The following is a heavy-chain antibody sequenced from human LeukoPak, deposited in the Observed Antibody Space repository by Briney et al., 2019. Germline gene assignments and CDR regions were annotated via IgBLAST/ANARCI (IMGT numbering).Heavy chain of an antibody. CDR3: ARTPTPLCSGCSLDY. CDR1: GFTFSSYG. CDR2: IRYDGSNK. V-gene: IGHV3-30*02. J-gene: IGHJ4*02. Sequence: PGGSLRLSCAASGFTFSSYGMHWVRQAPGKGLEWVAFIRYDGSNKYYADSVKGRFTISRDNAKNSLYLQMNSLRAEDTAVYYCARTPTPLCSGCSLDYWGQGTLVTVSS. D-gene: IGHD6-19*01.